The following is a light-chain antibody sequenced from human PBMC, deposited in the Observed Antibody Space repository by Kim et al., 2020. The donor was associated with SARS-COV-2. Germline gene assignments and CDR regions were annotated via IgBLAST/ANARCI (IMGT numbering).Light chain of an antibody. J-gene: IGKJ4*01. CDR3: QQYHHWPVT. CDR1: QSVSAN. Sequence: EVVMTQSPVTLSVSPGERVSLSCRASQSVSANLAWYQKKPGQAPRLVIYDASIRATGIPARFSGGGSGTEFTLSISSLQSEDFAVYYCQQYHHWPVTFGGGTKVDIK. CDR2: DAS. V-gene: IGKV3-15*01.